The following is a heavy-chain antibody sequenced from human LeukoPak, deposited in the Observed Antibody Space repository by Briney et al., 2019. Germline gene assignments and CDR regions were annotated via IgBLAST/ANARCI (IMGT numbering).Heavy chain of an antibody. CDR3: ARGRFSGPDDY. CDR1: EISVSSNY. CDR2: IYSGGAT. V-gene: IGHV3-53*01. J-gene: IGHJ4*02. Sequence: GGSLRLSCAVSEISVSSNYMNWVRQAPGKGLEWVSVIYSGGATYYADSVRGRFTISRDNSKNMVSLQMTSLGAEDTAVYYCARGRFSGPDDYWGQGTLVTVSS. D-gene: IGHD6-19*01.